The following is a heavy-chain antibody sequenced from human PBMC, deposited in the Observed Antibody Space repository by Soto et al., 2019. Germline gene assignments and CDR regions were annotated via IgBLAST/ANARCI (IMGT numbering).Heavy chain of an antibody. V-gene: IGHV1-69*12. CDR3: ARVNRYPGDHWGWFDP. J-gene: IGHJ5*02. D-gene: IGHD7-27*01. CDR1: GGTFSSYA. Sequence: QVQLVQSGAEVKKPGSSVKVSCKASGGTFSSYAISWVRQAPGQGLEWMGGINPIFGTANYAQKFQGRVTIAAGESTSTAYMELGSLRSEDTAVYYCARVNRYPGDHWGWFDPWGQGTLVTVSS. CDR2: INPIFGTA.